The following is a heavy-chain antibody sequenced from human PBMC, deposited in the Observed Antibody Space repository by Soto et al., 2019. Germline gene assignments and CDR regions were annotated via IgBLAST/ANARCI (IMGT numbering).Heavy chain of an antibody. J-gene: IGHJ3*02. CDR2: ISGSGGST. CDR1: GFTFSSYA. D-gene: IGHD3-10*01. V-gene: IGHV3-23*01. CDR3: SKDLITMVRGTSYDAFDI. Sequence: GGSLRLSCAASGFTFSSYAMSWVRQAPGKGLEWVSAISGSGGSTYYADAVKGRFTMSRDNSKNTLYRQMSSLRAEDTDVYYCSKDLITMVRGTSYDAFDIWGQGTMVTVSS.